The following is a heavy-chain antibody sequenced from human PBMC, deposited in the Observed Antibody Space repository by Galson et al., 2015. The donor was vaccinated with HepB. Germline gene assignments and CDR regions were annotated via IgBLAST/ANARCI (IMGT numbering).Heavy chain of an antibody. CDR3: ARAVGKGVGATGYFDY. CDR1: GFTFSSYA. D-gene: IGHD1-26*01. CDR2: ISYDGSNK. Sequence: LRLSCAASGFTFSSYAMHWVRQAPGKGLEWVAVISYDGSNKYYADSVKGRFTISRDNSKNTLYLQMNSLRAEDTAVYYCARAVGKGVGATGYFDYWGQGTLVTVSS. J-gene: IGHJ4*02. V-gene: IGHV3-30*04.